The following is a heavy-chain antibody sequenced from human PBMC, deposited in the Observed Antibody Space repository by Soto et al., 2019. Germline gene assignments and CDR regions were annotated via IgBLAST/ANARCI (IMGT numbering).Heavy chain of an antibody. V-gene: IGHV3-49*04. Sequence: PGGSLRLSCTASGFTFGDYAMSWVRQAPGKGLEWVGFIRSKAYGGTTEYAASVKGRFTISRDDSKSIAYLQMNSLKTEDTAVHYCTSQWLLNYYYYYYGMDVWGQGTTVTVSS. D-gene: IGHD5-12*01. CDR2: IRSKAYGGTT. J-gene: IGHJ6*02. CDR1: GFTFGDYA. CDR3: TSQWLLNYYYYYYGMDV.